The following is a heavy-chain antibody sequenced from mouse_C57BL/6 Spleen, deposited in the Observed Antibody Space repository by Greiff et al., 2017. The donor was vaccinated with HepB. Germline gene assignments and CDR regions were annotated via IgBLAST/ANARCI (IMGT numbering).Heavy chain of an antibody. J-gene: IGHJ4*01. CDR1: GFTFRDFY. CDR2: SGNKANDYTT. V-gene: IGHV7-1*01. Sequence: EVKLVESGGGLVQSGRSLRLSCATSGFTFRDFYMEWVRQAPGKGLEWIAASGNKANDYTTEYSASVKGRFIVSRDTSQSILNLQMNALRAEDTANYYCARGAGDYEGYAMDYWGQGTSVTVSS. CDR3: ARGAGDYEGYAMDY. D-gene: IGHD2-4*01.